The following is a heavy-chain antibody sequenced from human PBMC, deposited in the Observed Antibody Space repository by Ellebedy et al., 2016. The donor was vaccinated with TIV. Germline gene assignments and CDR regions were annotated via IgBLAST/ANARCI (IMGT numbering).Heavy chain of an antibody. CDR3: ARRIDCGSLGNWFDP. Sequence: GESLKISCKGSGYSFTSYWIAWVRQMPGKGLEWVGIIYPGDSDTRYRPSFEGQVTISADKSISTAYLQWSSLKASDSAMYYCARRIDCGSLGNWFDPWGQGTLVTVSS. CDR2: IYPGDSDT. V-gene: IGHV5-51*01. CDR1: GYSFTSYW. D-gene: IGHD3-10*01. J-gene: IGHJ5*02.